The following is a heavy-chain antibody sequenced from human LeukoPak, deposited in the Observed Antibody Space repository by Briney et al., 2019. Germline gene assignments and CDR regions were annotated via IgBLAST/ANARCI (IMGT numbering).Heavy chain of an antibody. V-gene: IGHV5-51*01. CDR1: GYIFNNYW. CDR3: ARRPPPDYGSGSVNYYFDY. Sequence: GESLQISCKASGYIFNNYWIGWVRQMPGKGLEWMGIIYPGDSDTRYSPSFQGQVTISADKSITTAYLQWSSLRASDTAMYYCARRPPPDYGSGSVNYYFDYWGQGTLVTVAS. D-gene: IGHD3-10*01. CDR2: IYPGDSDT. J-gene: IGHJ4*02.